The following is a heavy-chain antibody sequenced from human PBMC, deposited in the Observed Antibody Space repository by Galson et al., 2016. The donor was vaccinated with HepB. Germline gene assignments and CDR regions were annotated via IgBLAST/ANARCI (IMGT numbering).Heavy chain of an antibody. V-gene: IGHV6-1*01. CDR3: ARDGADAFDI. Sequence: CAISGDSVSSKSATWNWIRLSPSRGLEWLGRTFYRSKWFHDYAVSVKSRVTIDPDTSKNQFSLQVNSVIPEDTAVYYCARDGADAFDIWGQGTVVTVSS. J-gene: IGHJ3*02. D-gene: IGHD3-16*01. CDR2: TFYRSKWFH. CDR1: GDSVSSKSAT.